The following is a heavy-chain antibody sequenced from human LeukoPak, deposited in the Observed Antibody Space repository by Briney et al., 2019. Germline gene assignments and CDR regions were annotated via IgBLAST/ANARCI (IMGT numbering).Heavy chain of an antibody. Sequence: PGGSLRLSCTASGFIFNNFGLMWVRQAPGKGLEWVSAISNDGGGTIYADFVKSRFTISRDNSKNTLFLQMNSLRAEDTALYYCAKGSSGYFADLWGQGTLVTVSS. V-gene: IGHV3-23*01. CDR1: GFIFNNFG. J-gene: IGHJ5*02. D-gene: IGHD3-22*01. CDR2: ISNDGGGT. CDR3: AKGSSGYFADL.